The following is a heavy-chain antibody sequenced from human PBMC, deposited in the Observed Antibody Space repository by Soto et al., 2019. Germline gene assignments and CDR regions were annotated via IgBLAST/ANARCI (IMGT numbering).Heavy chain of an antibody. V-gene: IGHV1-3*01. J-gene: IGHJ4*02. Sequence: ASVKVSCKASGYTFTSYAMHWVRQAPGQRLEWMGWINAGNGNTKYSQKFQGRVTITRDTSTSTAYMELSSLRSEDTAVYYCARGAVRYCSGGSCPGGYWGQGTLVTVS. CDR3: ARGAVRYCSGGSCPGGY. CDR1: GYTFTSYA. D-gene: IGHD2-15*01. CDR2: INAGNGNT.